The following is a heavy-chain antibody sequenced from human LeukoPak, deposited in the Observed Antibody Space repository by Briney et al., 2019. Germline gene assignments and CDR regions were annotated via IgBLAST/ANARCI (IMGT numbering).Heavy chain of an antibody. D-gene: IGHD3-3*01. J-gene: IGHJ6*03. CDR1: GFTFSSYS. Sequence: GGSLRLSCAASGFTFSSYSMNWVRQAPGKGLEWVSYISSSSSTIYYADSVKGRFTISRDNAKNSLYLQMNSLRAEDTAVYYWTRREEASNYYDFWSGYLPYYYYYYMDVWGKGTTVTVSS. CDR2: ISSSSSTI. CDR3: TRREEASNYYDFWSGYLPYYYYYYMDV. V-gene: IGHV3-48*04.